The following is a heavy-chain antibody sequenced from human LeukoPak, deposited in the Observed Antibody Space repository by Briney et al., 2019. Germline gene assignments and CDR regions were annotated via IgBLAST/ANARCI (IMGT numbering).Heavy chain of an antibody. Sequence: GGSLRLSCAASGFTFSSYAMSWVRQAPGKGLEWVSAISGSGGSTYYADSVKGRLIISRDTFKNTLYLQMNNLRAEDTAIYYCAKANSGSWKSGWFDPWGQGTLVTVSS. CDR1: GFTFSSYA. D-gene: IGHD6-19*01. J-gene: IGHJ5*02. CDR3: AKANSGSWKSGWFDP. CDR2: ISGSGGST. V-gene: IGHV3-23*01.